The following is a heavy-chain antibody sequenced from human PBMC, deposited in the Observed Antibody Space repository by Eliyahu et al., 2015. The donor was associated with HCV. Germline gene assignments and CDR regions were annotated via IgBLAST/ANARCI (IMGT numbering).Heavy chain of an antibody. V-gene: IGHV4-39*01. Sequence: GLEWIGSIYYSGSTYYNPSLKSRVTISVDTSKNQFSLKLSSVTAADTAVYYCARHEVVVWGSYRSPFDYWGQGTLVTVSS. D-gene: IGHD3-16*02. J-gene: IGHJ4*02. CDR3: ARHEVVVWGSYRSPFDY. CDR2: IYYSGST.